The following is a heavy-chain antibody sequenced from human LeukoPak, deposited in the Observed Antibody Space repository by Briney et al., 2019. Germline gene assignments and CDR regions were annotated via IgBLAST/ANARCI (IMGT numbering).Heavy chain of an antibody. CDR3: ARPVYDILTGLYYFDY. D-gene: IGHD3-9*01. CDR1: GYSFTSYW. CDR2: IYPGDSDT. V-gene: IGHV5-51*01. Sequence: VESLKISCKGSGYSFTSYWIGWVLQMPGKGLEWMGIIYPGDSDTRYSPSFQGQVTISADKSISTAYLQWSSLKASDTAMYYCARPVYDILTGLYYFDYWGQGTLVTVSS. J-gene: IGHJ4*02.